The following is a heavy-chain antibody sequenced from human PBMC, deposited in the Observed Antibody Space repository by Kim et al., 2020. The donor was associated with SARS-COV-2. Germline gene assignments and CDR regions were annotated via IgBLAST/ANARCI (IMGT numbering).Heavy chain of an antibody. V-gene: IGHV5-51*01. J-gene: IGHJ5*02. Sequence: RYSPSFQGQVTISADKSISTAYLQWSSLKASDTAMYYCARRLSSSCWFDPWGQGTLVTVSS. D-gene: IGHD6-13*01. CDR3: ARRLSSSCWFDP.